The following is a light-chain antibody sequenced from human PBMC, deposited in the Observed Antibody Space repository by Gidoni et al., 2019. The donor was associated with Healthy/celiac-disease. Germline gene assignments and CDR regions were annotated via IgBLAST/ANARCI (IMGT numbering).Light chain of an antibody. J-gene: IGLJ2*01. V-gene: IGLV2-14*01. CDR2: EVS. CDR3: SSYTSSSTLDVV. CDR1: SSDVGGYNY. Sequence: QSALTQPASVSGSPGQSITIPCTGTSSDVGGYNYVSWYQQHPGKAPKLMIYEVSNRPSGVSNRFSGSKSGNTACLTISGLQAEDEADYYCSSYTSSSTLDVVFGGGTKLTVL.